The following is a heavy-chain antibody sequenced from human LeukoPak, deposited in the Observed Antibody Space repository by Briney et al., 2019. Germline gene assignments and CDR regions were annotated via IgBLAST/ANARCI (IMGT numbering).Heavy chain of an antibody. CDR1: GFTFSSYW. CDR3: AKCDRVTYYDSSGYYS. V-gene: IGHV3-7*03. D-gene: IGHD3-22*01. CDR2: IKQDGSEK. Sequence: GGSLSLSCAASGFTFSSYWMSWVRQAPGQGLERVANIKQDGSEKYYVDSVKGRFTISRDNAKNSLYLQMNSLRAEDTAVYYCAKCDRVTYYDSSGYYSWGQGTLVTVSS. J-gene: IGHJ4*02.